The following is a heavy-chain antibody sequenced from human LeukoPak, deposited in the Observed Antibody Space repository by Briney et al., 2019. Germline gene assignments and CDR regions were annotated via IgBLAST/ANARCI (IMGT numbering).Heavy chain of an antibody. CDR3: ARETTETQLRWYFEL. D-gene: IGHD4-17*01. Sequence: VASVKVSCKASGYTFTNYDINWVRQATGQGLEWMGWMNPNSGNTGYAQKFQGRVTITRNTSISTAYMELSSLRSEDTAVYYCARETTETQLRWYFELWGRGTLVTVSS. CDR2: MNPNSGNT. J-gene: IGHJ2*01. CDR1: GYTFTNYD. V-gene: IGHV1-8*03.